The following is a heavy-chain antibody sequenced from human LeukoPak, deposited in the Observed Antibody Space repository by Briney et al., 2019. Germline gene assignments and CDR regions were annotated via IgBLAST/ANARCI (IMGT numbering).Heavy chain of an antibody. V-gene: IGHV3-23*01. D-gene: IGHD1-20*01. J-gene: IGHJ4*02. Sequence: GGSLRLSCAAPGFTFSENYMTWVRQAPGKGLEWVSVIGSSGGDTYYADSVKGRFTISRDNSKNTVYLQMNSLRAEDTAVYYCAKGIIYGDFWGQGTLVTVSS. CDR2: IGSSGGDT. CDR3: AKGIIYGDF. CDR1: GFTFSENY.